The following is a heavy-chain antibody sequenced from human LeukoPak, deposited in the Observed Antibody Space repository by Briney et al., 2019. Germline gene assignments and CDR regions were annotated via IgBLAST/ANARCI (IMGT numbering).Heavy chain of an antibody. CDR3: ARDPEGGNWFDP. J-gene: IGHJ5*02. D-gene: IGHD1-14*01. Sequence: ASVKVSCKASGYTFTGYYMHWVRQAPGQGLEWMGWINPNSGGTNYAQKFQGRVTMTRDTSISTAYMELSRLRSDDTAVYYCARDPEGGNWFDPWGQGTLVTVSS. CDR2: INPNSGGT. V-gene: IGHV1-2*02. CDR1: GYTFTGYY.